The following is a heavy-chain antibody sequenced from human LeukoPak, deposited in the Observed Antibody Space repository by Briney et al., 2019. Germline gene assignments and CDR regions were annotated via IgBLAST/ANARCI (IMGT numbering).Heavy chain of an antibody. CDR3: AKLGSSLGRYYYYMDV. D-gene: IGHD6-19*01. J-gene: IGHJ6*03. CDR1: GFTFSSYS. CDR2: ISSSSSYI. Sequence: GGFLRLSCAASGFTFSSYSMNWVRQAPGKGLEWVSSISSSSSYIYYADSVKGRFTISRDNAKNSLYLQMNSLRAEDTAVYYCAKLGSSLGRYYYYMDVWGKGTTVTVSS. V-gene: IGHV3-21*01.